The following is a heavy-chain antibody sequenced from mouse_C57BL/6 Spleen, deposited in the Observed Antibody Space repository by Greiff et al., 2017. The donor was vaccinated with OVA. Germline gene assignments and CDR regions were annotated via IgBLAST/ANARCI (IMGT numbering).Heavy chain of an antibody. J-gene: IGHJ1*03. V-gene: IGHV1-59*01. CDR2: IDPSDSYT. CDR3: ARDYRGYFDV. D-gene: IGHD5-5*01. Sequence: QVQLQQPGAELVRPGTSVKLSCKASGYTFTSYWMHWVKQRPGQGLEWIGVIDPSDSYTNYNQKFKGKATLTVDTSSSTAYMQLSSLTSEDSAGYYCARDYRGYFDVWGTGTTVTVSS. CDR1: GYTFTSYW.